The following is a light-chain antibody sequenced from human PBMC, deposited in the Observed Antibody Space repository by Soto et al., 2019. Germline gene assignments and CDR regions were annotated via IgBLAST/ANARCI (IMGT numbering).Light chain of an antibody. Sequence: AIQMTQSPSSLSASVGDRVTITCRASQGIGNDLGWYQQKPGKAPKLLIYAASSLQSGVPSRFSGSGSGTDFPLTISSLHPEDFAIYYCLQNYNYPWTFGQGTKVEIK. CDR3: LQNYNYPWT. CDR1: QGIGND. V-gene: IGKV1-6*01. CDR2: AAS. J-gene: IGKJ1*01.